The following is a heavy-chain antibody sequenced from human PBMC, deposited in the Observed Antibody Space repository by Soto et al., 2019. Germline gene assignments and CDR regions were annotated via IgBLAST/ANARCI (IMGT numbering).Heavy chain of an antibody. CDR1: GFTFSSYA. J-gene: IGHJ6*02. V-gene: IGHV3-23*01. D-gene: IGHD5-18*01. CDR2: ISGSGDST. CDR3: AKGGGYTYGSLYV. Sequence: RRSCAASGFTFSSYAMSWFRQAPGKGLEWVSVISGSGDSTYYADSVKGRFTISRDNSKNTLYLQMNSLRAEDTAVYYCAKGGGYTYGSLYVWGQGTTVTVSS.